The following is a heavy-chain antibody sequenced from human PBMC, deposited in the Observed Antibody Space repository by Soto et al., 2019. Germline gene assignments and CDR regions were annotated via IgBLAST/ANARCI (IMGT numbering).Heavy chain of an antibody. D-gene: IGHD3-22*01. CDR1: GYSFTSYW. CDR2: IYPGDSDT. J-gene: IGHJ4*02. CDR3: ERSSNSARPPSLYDRSDYYCDF. V-gene: IGHV5-51*01. Sequence: PGESLTISCKVSGYSFTSYWIGWLRQMPGKDLEWMGIIYPGDSDTRYSPSFQGQVTISVDKSTSTAYLQWSSLKASDTAMYYCERSSNSARPPSLYDRSDYYCDFLRQGTLGTVSS.